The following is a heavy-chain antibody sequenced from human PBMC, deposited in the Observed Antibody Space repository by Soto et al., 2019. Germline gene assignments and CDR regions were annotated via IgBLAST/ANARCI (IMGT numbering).Heavy chain of an antibody. CDR3: ARDRGDYDFWSGPSYYYYYYMDV. CDR2: ISAYNGNT. Sequence: ASVKVSCKASGYTFTSYGISWVRQAPGQGLEWMGWISAYNGNTNYAQKHQGRVTMTTDTSTSTAYMEMRSLRSDDTAVYYCARDRGDYDFWSGPSYYYYYYMDVWGKGTTVTVSS. V-gene: IGHV1-18*01. J-gene: IGHJ6*03. D-gene: IGHD3-3*01. CDR1: GYTFTSYG.